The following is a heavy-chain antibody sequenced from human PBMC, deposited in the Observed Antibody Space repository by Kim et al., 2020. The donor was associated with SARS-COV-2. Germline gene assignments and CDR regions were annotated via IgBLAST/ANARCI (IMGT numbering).Heavy chain of an antibody. V-gene: IGHV1-69*04. D-gene: IGHD3-3*01. CDR2: IIPILGIA. J-gene: IGHJ6*02. CDR1: GGTFSSYA. CDR3: ARVPRPYDFWSGYEVEGGRGTYYYGMDV. Sequence: SVKVSCKASGGTFSSYAISWVRQAPGQGLEWMGRIIPILGIANYAQKFQGRVTITADKSTSTAYMELSSLRSEDTAVYYCARVPRPYDFWSGYEVEGGRGTYYYGMDVWGQGTTVTVSS.